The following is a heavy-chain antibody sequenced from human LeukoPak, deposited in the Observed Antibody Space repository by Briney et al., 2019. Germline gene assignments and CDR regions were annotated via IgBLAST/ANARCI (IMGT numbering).Heavy chain of an antibody. CDR3: TRDRSTSDYQFSYFAL. Sequence: ASVKVSCKASGYTFTDYFMHWVRQAPGQGLEWMGWINPNSGGTNYAQKFQGRVTMTRDTSISTAYMELSRLRSDDTAMYYCTRDRSTSDYQFSYFALWGRGTLVTVSS. D-gene: IGHD3-22*01. CDR2: INPNSGGT. J-gene: IGHJ2*01. V-gene: IGHV1-2*02. CDR1: GYTFTDYF.